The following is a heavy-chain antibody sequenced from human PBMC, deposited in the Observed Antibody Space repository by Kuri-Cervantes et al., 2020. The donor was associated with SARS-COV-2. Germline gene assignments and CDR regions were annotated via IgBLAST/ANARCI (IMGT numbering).Heavy chain of an antibody. Sequence: GESLKISCAASGFTFSSYGMHWVRQAPGKGLEWVAVIWYDGSNKYYADSVKGRFTISRDNSKNTLYLQMNSLRAEDTAVYYCARDPHGSGYYDYWGQGTLVTVSS. CDR1: GFTFSSYG. V-gene: IGHV3-33*01. CDR2: IWYDGSNK. J-gene: IGHJ4*02. D-gene: IGHD3-22*01. CDR3: ARDPHGSGYYDY.